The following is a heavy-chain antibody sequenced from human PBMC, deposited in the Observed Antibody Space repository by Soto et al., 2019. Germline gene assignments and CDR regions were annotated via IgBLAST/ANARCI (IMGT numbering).Heavy chain of an antibody. V-gene: IGHV3-23*01. CDR3: AKSRGVPAPHPFDY. CDR1: GFTFSTSA. D-gene: IGHD2-2*01. J-gene: IGHJ4*02. Sequence: PGGSLRLSCAASGFTFSTSAMSWVRQAPGKGLEWVSTISGGGTSTYYADSVKGRFTISRDNSKNTLYLQMNSLRAEDTAGYYRAKSRGVPAPHPFDYWGQGALVTVSS. CDR2: ISGGGTST.